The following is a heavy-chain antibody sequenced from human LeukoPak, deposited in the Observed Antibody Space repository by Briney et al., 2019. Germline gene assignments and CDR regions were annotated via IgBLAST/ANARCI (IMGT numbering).Heavy chain of an antibody. D-gene: IGHD3-3*01. J-gene: IGHJ4*02. CDR3: AREFLSYYDFWSGRFDY. V-gene: IGHV7-4-1*02. Sequence: ASVKVSCKASGYTFTSYAMNWVRQAPGQGLEWMGWINTNTGNPTYAQGFTGRFVFSLDTSVSTAYLQISSLKAEDAAVYYCAREFLSYYDFWSGRFDYWGQGTLVTVSS. CDR1: GYTFTSYA. CDR2: INTNTGNP.